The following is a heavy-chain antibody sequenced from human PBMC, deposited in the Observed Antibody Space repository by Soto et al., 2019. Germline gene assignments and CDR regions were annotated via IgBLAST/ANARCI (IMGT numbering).Heavy chain of an antibody. Sequence: PSETLSLTCAVSGGSISSGGYSWSWIRQPPGKGLEWIGYIYHSGSTYYNPSLKSRLTISVDTSKNQFSLKLSSVTAADTAVYYCAGLKYFHSSAQLSYWGQGTRVTSPQ. CDR3: AGLKYFHSSAQLSY. V-gene: IGHV4-30-2*01. CDR2: IYHSGST. J-gene: IGHJ4*02. D-gene: IGHD3-22*01. CDR1: GGSISSGGYS.